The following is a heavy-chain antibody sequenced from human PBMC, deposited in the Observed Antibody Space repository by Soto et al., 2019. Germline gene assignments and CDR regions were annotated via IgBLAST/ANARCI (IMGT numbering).Heavy chain of an antibody. CDR1: GYTFTSYY. V-gene: IGHV1-46*03. J-gene: IGHJ4*02. D-gene: IGHD4-17*01. Sequence: ASVKVSCTASGYTFTSYYMHWVRQAPGQGLEWMGIINPSGGSTSYAQKFQGRVTMTRDTSTSTVYMELSSLRSEDTAVYYCARDDNNYGDSGEFRFDYWGQGTLVTVSS. CDR3: ARDDNNYGDSGEFRFDY. CDR2: INPSGGST.